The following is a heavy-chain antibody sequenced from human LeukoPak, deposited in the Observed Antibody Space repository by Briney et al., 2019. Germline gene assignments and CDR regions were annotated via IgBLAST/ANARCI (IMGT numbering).Heavy chain of an antibody. J-gene: IGHJ3*02. D-gene: IGHD6-19*01. CDR3: RRDYSLSSSGPPYGFDI. V-gene: IGHV1-18*01. CDR1: GYTFTSYG. Sequence: SVKVSCKASGYTFTSYGLSWVRQAPGQGLQWMGWISSYNGNTNYAQKIQGRVTMTTDTSTNTAYTELRSLRSDDTAVYYCRRDYSLSSSGPPYGFDIWGQGTMVTVSS. CDR2: ISSYNGNT.